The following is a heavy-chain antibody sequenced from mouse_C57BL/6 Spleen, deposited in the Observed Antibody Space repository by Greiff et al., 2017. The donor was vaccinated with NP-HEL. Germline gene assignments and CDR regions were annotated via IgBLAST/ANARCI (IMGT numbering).Heavy chain of an antibody. CDR1: GYTFTDYY. D-gene: IGHD2-2*01. CDR3: ARRGLHYYAMDY. Sequence: EVKLQQSGPELVKPGASVKISCKASGYTFTDYYMNWVKQSHGKSLEWIGDINPNNGGTSYNQKFKGKATLTVDKSSSTAYMELRSLTSEDSAVYYCARRGLHYYAMDYWGQGTSVTVSS. V-gene: IGHV1-26*01. J-gene: IGHJ4*01. CDR2: INPNNGGT.